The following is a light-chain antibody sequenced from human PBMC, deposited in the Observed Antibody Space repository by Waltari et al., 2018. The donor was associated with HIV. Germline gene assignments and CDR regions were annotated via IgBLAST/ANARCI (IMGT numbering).Light chain of an antibody. CDR1: SSDVGGYNY. CDR3: CSYAGSYGV. Sequence: RSVSGSPGQSVTISCTGTSSDVGGYNYVSWYQQHPGKAPKLMIYDVSKRPSGVPDRFSGSKSGNTASLTISGLQAEDEADYYCCSYAGSYGVFGGGTKLTVL. J-gene: IGLJ3*02. CDR2: DVS. V-gene: IGLV2-11*01.